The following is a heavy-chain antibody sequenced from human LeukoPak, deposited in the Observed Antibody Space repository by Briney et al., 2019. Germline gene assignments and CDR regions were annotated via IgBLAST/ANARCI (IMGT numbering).Heavy chain of an antibody. CDR2: IYYSGST. Sequence: SETLSLTCTVSGGSISSSSYYWGWICQPPGKGLEWIGSIYYSGSTYYNPSLKSRVTISVDTSKNQFSLKLSSVTAADTAVYYCARAAPEVGLFGVVKNWFDPWGQGTLVTVSS. CDR3: ARAAPEVGLFGVVKNWFDP. D-gene: IGHD3-3*01. CDR1: GGSISSSSYY. V-gene: IGHV4-39*07. J-gene: IGHJ5*02.